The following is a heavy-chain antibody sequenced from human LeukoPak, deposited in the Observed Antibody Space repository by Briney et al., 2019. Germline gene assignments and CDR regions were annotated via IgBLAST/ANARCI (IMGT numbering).Heavy chain of an antibody. J-gene: IGHJ4*02. D-gene: IGHD5-12*01. CDR3: ARAVDVVATTFEC. V-gene: IGHV3-7*01. CDR1: GFTFSSYW. CDR2: IKQDGSEK. Sequence: GGSLRLSCAASGFTFSSYWMSWVRQAPGKGLEWVATIKQDGSEKYYVDSVEGRSTISRDNAKNSLYLQMNSLRVDDTAVYYCARAVDVVATTFECWGQGALVTVSS.